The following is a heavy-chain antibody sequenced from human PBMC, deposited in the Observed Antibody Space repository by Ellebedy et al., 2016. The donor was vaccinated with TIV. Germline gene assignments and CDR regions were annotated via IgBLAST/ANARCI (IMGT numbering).Heavy chain of an antibody. CDR3: ATLSIVVVPAAPDTYYGMDV. D-gene: IGHD2-2*01. CDR1: GFTFTSYA. J-gene: IGHJ6*02. Sequence: GGSLRLSCAASGFTFTSYAMNWVRQAPGKGLEWVSAISGSGGTTYYADSVKGRFTISRDNNKNSLYLQMNSLRTEDTAVYYCATLSIVVVPAAPDTYYGMDVWGQGTTVTVSS. CDR2: ISGSGGTT. V-gene: IGHV3-23*01.